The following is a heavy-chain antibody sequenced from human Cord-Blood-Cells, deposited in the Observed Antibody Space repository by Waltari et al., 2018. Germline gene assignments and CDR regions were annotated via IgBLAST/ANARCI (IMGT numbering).Heavy chain of an antibody. V-gene: IGHV3-53*02. J-gene: IGHJ4*02. D-gene: IGHD6-13*01. Sequence: EVQLVETGGGLIQPGGSLRLSCAASGFTVSSNYMSWVRQAPGKGLEWVSVIYSGGSTYYADSGKGRFTISRDNSKNTLYLQMNSLRAEDTAVYYCARDVGSSSWFGYWGQGTLVTVSS. CDR3: ARDVGSSSWFGY. CDR1: GFTVSSNY. CDR2: IYSGGST.